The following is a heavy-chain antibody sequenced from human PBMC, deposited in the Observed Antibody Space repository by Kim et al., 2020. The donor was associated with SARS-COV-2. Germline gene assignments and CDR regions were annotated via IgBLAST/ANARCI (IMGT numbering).Heavy chain of an antibody. J-gene: IGHJ4*02. CDR2: IYWDDDK. V-gene: IGHV2-5*02. D-gene: IGHD4-17*01. CDR3: AHRQGYGDFDY. CDR1: GFSLSTSGVG. Sequence: SGPTLVKPIQTLTLTCTFSGFSLSTSGVGVGWIRQPPGKALEWLALIYWDDDKRYSPSLKSRLTITKDTSKNQVVLTMANMDPVDTATYYCAHRQGYGDFDYWGQGTLVTVSS.